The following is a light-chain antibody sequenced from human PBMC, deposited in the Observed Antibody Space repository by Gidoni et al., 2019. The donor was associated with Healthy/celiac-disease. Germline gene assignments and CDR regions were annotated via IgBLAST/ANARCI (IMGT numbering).Light chain of an antibody. V-gene: IGLV3-21*02. CDR3: QVWDSSSDHVV. CDR1: NIGRKS. Sequence: SYVLTQPTSVSVAPGQTARITCGGNNIGRKSVNWYKQKPGQAPVLAVYDDSDRPSGIPERFSGSNSGNTATLTISRGEAGDEADYYCQVWDSSSDHVVFGGGTKLTVL. J-gene: IGLJ2*01. CDR2: DDS.